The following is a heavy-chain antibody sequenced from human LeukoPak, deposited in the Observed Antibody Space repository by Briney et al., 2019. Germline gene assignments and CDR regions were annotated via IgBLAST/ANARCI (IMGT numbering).Heavy chain of an antibody. CDR1: GFTFSIYA. D-gene: IGHD5-24*01. CDR2: IYTGGST. J-gene: IGHJ4*02. V-gene: IGHV3-53*01. Sequence: GGSLRLSCAASGFTFSIYAMSWVRQAPGKGLEWVSVIYTGGSTYYADSVKGRFTISRDISKNTLYLQMNSLRAEDTAVYYCARRDGYNYLGYWGQGTLVTVSS. CDR3: ARRDGYNYLGY.